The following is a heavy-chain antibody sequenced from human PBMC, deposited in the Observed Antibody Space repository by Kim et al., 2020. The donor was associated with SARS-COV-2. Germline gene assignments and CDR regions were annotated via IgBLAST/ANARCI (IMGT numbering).Heavy chain of an antibody. CDR3: AIFEGYGMDV. V-gene: IGHV3-21*01. CDR2: ISTSSSYI. D-gene: IGHD3-9*01. J-gene: IGHJ6*02. CDR1: GFTFSTYS. Sequence: GGSLRLSCAASGFTFSTYSMNWVRQAPRKGLEWVSSISTSSSYIYNADSAKGRFNISRDNAKSSLFLQMNSLRVEDTGVYYCAIFEGYGMDVWVQGTTVT.